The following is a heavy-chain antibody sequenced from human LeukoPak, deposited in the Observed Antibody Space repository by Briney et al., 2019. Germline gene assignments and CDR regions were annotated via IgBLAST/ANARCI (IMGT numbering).Heavy chain of an antibody. D-gene: IGHD5-18*01. CDR3: ARGDVDTAMVTPDY. J-gene: IGHJ4*02. CDR1: GYTFSGYY. Sequence: ASVKVSCRASGYTFSGYYIHWVRQAPGQGLEWMGWINPNSGGTNNEQKFQGRVTMTRDMSISTAYMELSRLRFDDTAVYYCARGDVDTAMVTPDYWGQGTLVTVSS. V-gene: IGHV1-2*02. CDR2: INPNSGGT.